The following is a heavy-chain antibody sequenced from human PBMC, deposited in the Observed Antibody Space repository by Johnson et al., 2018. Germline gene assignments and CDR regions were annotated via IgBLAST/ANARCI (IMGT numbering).Heavy chain of an antibody. V-gene: IGHV3-48*02. Sequence: EVQLLESGGGLVKPGGSLRLSCTASGFTFSSYSMNWVRQAPGKGLEWLSYIGGRGTTISYADSVRGRFTIARDNAKNSLYLQMNSLTEEDTAVYYCARDSSHALDIWGRVTSVTVSS. CDR3: ARDSSHALDI. D-gene: IGHD3-10*01. CDR2: IGGRGTTI. J-gene: IGHJ3*02. CDR1: GFTFSSYS.